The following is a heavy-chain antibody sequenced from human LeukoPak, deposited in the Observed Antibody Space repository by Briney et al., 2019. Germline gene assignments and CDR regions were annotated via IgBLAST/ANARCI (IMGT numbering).Heavy chain of an antibody. V-gene: IGHV1-3*01. CDR2: INAGNGNT. CDR3: ARLTYYYDSSGQNWFDP. CDR1: GYTFTSYY. Sequence: ASVKVSCKASGYTFTSYYMHWVRQAPGQRLEWMGWINAGNGNTKYSQKFQGRVTITRDTSASTAYMELSSLRSEDTAVYYCARLTYYYDSSGQNWFDPWGQGTLVTVSS. J-gene: IGHJ5*02. D-gene: IGHD3-22*01.